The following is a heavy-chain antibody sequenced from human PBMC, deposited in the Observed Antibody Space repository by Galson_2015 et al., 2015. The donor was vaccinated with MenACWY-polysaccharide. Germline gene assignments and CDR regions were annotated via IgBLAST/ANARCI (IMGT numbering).Heavy chain of an antibody. J-gene: IGHJ4*01. CDR2: INPSGGST. Sequence: SVKVSCKASGYTFTNYYIHWVRQAPGQGLEWLGFINPSGGSTSYAQKFQGRVTMTRDTSTGTVYVDLSSLRSEDMAVYYCARNAASGLDYWGHGTLVTVSS. V-gene: IGHV1-46*01. CDR3: ARNAASGLDY. D-gene: IGHD3-10*01. CDR1: GYTFTNYY.